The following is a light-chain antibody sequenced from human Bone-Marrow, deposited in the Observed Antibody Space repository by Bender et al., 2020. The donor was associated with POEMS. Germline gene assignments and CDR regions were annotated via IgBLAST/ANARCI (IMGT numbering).Light chain of an antibody. Sequence: QSALTQPASVSGSPGQSITISCTGTSSDVGGYDYVSWYQHHPGKVPKLLIYDVSDRPSGVSSRFSGSKSGNTASLTISGLQTEDEADYYCCSYAGSQTFIFGGGTKVTVL. CDR3: CSYAGSQTFI. J-gene: IGLJ1*01. CDR1: SSDVGGYDY. CDR2: DVS. V-gene: IGLV2-14*03.